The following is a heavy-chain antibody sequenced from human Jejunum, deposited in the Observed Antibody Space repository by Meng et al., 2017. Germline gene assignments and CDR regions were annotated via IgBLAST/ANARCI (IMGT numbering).Heavy chain of an antibody. J-gene: IGHJ4*02. CDR1: GDSVSSDNYY. CDR3: ARVILYSGSYYFDS. CDR2: IYYSGST. Sequence: HLPAAGPRRVRPSETLSRTCTVSGDSVSSDNYYWSWIRQPPGKGLEWIGYIYYSGSTDHNPSLKSRVTMSVDTSRNQFSLNLSSVTAADTAVYYCARVILYSGSYYFDSWGQGTLVTVSS. D-gene: IGHD1-26*01. V-gene: IGHV4-61*01.